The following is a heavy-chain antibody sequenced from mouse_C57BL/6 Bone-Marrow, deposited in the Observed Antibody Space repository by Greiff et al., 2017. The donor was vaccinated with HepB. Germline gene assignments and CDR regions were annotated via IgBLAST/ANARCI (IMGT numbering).Heavy chain of an antibody. CDR1: GYTFTSYW. D-gene: IGHD3-2*01. CDR2: IYPGSGST. Sequence: VQLQQPGAELVKPGASVKMSCKASGYTFTSYWITWVKQRPGQGLEWLGDIYPGSGSTNYNEKFKSKATLTVDTSSSTAYMQLSSLTSEDSAVYYCARGWTALVAMDYWGQGTSVTVSS. CDR3: ARGWTALVAMDY. V-gene: IGHV1-55*01. J-gene: IGHJ4*01.